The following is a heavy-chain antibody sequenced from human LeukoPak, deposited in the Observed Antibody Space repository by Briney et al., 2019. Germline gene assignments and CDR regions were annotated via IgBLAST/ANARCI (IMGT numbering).Heavy chain of an antibody. D-gene: IGHD1-26*01. V-gene: IGHV3-21*04. CDR2: ISSSSSYI. CDR3: AKDVEKYSGSYLGVFDI. CDR1: GFTFSSYS. J-gene: IGHJ3*02. Sequence: KTGGSLRLSCAASGFTFSSYSMNWVRQAPGKGLEWVSSISSSSSYIYYADSVKGRFTISRDNSKNTLYLQMNSLRAEDTAVYYCAKDVEKYSGSYLGVFDIWGQETMVTVSS.